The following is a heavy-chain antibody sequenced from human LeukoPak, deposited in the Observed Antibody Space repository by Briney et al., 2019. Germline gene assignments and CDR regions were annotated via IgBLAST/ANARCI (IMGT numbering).Heavy chain of an antibody. CDR1: GYSFTNYW. V-gene: IGHV5-51*01. CDR2: IYPDDFDT. J-gene: IGHJ4*02. CDR3: ARPYSSSSPHFDY. D-gene: IGHD6-6*01. Sequence: HGESLKISCKGSGYSFTNYWIGWVRQMPGKGLEWMGIIYPDDFDTRYSPSFQGQVTISADKSVNTAYLQWSSLKASDTAMYYCARPYSSSSPHFDYWGQGTLVTVSS.